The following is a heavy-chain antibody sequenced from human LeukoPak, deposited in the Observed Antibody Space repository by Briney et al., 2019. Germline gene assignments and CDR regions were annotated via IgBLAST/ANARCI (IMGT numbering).Heavy chain of an antibody. V-gene: IGHV1-69*04. CDR1: GGTFSSYA. D-gene: IGHD2-2*01. CDR3: ARVRSIVVVPAASEVGFDY. J-gene: IGHJ4*02. CDR2: IIPIFGIA. Sequence: AASVKVSCKASGGTFSSYAISWVRQAAGQGLEWMGRIIPIFGIANYAQKFQGRVTITADKSTSTAYMELSSLRSEDTAVYYCARVRSIVVVPAASEVGFDYWGQGTLVTVSS.